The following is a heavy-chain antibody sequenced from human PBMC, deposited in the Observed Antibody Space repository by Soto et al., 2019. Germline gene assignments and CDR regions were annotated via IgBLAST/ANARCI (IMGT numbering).Heavy chain of an antibody. Sequence: SQALSLSCAITGDSFSSNSACCSWVRQSPSRGLEWLGRTYYRSNCYYEYAVSVRGRITMNPDTAKNQYALQLNSATPEDTTAYFWPRGEQYSGRIFDYWGQGTLVTVSS. J-gene: IGHJ4*01. CDR1: GDSFSSNSAC. CDR2: TYYRSNCYY. D-gene: IGHD1-26*01. V-gene: IGHV6-1*01. CDR3: PRGEQYSGRIFDY.